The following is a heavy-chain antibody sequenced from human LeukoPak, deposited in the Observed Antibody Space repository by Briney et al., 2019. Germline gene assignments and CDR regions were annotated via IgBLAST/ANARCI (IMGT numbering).Heavy chain of an antibody. CDR2: ISYDGSNK. Sequence: GGSLRLSCAASGFTFSSYAMHWVRQAPGKGLEWVAVISYDGSNKYYADSVKGRFPISRDNSKNTLYLQMNSLRAEDTAMYYSSRARWVNRDYFDNWGQGTMVTVSS. V-gene: IGHV3-30-3*01. CDR1: GFTFSSYA. J-gene: IGHJ3*02. D-gene: IGHD3-16*01. CDR3: SRARWVNRDYFDN.